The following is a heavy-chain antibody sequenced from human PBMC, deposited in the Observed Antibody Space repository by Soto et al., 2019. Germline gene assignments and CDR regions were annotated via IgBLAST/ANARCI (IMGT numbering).Heavy chain of an antibody. CDR3: ARVPSGTENY. CDR1: GFTFSSYE. CDR2: ISSSGSTI. D-gene: IGHD1-1*01. J-gene: IGHJ4*02. V-gene: IGHV3-48*03. Sequence: GGSLRLSCAASGFTFSSYEMNWVRQAPGKGLEWVSYISSSGSTIYYADSVKGRFTISRDNAKNSLYLQMNSLRAEDTAVYYCARVPSGTENYWGQGTLVTVSS.